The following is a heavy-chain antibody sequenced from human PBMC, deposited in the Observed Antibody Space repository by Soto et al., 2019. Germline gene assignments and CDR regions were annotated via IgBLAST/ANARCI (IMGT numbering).Heavy chain of an antibody. V-gene: IGHV3-30*18. CDR1: GFTFSSYG. CDR3: AKDTYYYDRSGYYTYDH. J-gene: IGHJ4*02. D-gene: IGHD3-22*01. CDR2: VSYDGSNK. Sequence: QVQLVESGGGVVQPGRSLRLSCAASGFTFSSYGVHWVRQAPGKGLEWVASVSYDGSNKHYGDSVKGRFTISRDNSRNTLDLKRNSLRAEDTAVYYCAKDTYYYDRSGYYTYDHWGQGTQVTVSS.